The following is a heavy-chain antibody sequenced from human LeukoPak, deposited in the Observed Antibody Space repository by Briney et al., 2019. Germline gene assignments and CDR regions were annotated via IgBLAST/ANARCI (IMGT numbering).Heavy chain of an antibody. D-gene: IGHD2-2*01. J-gene: IGHJ4*02. V-gene: IGHV3-7*01. CDR3: ARPWGCSTTNCHYFDY. Sequence: GGSLRLSCAASGFTFRDYSMSWVRQAPGKELEWVASISEYGSANYHVDSVKGRFTISRDNAKNALFLQLSSLRAEDTAVYYCARPWGCSTTNCHYFDYWGQGALVTVSS. CDR1: GFTFRDYS. CDR2: ISEYGSAN.